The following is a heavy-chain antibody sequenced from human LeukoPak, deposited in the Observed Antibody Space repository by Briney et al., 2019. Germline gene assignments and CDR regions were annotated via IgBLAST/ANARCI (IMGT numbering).Heavy chain of an antibody. CDR3: ARSYSSSWYLSY. Sequence: RPSETLSLTCTVSGGSISSSSYYWSWIRQPPGKGLEWIGYIYYSGSTNYNPSLKSRVTISVDTSKNQFSLKLSSVTAADTAVYYCARSYSSSWYLSYWGQGTLVTVSS. CDR1: GGSISSSSYY. V-gene: IGHV4-61*01. D-gene: IGHD6-13*01. J-gene: IGHJ4*02. CDR2: IYYSGST.